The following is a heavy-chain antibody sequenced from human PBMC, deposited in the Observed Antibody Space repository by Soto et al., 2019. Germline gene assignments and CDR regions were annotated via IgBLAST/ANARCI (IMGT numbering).Heavy chain of an antibody. D-gene: IGHD6-19*01. J-gene: IGHJ6*02. CDR2: IRRKANSYTT. Sequence: PGGSPRLSCAASGFPFSDYHIDWVRQAPGKGLEWVGRIRRKANSYTTEYAASVKGRFTISRDDSKNSLYLQMNSLKSEDTAVYYCAMLGGWSGGSSGMDVWGQGTTVTVSS. CDR3: AMLGGWSGGSSGMDV. CDR1: GFPFSDYH. V-gene: IGHV3-72*01.